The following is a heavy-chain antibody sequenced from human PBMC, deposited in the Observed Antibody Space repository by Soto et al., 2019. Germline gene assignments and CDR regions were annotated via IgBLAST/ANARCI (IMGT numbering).Heavy chain of an antibody. CDR1: GYTFTSYG. Sequence: ASVKVSCKASGYTFTSYGISWVRQAPGQGLEWMGWISAYNGNTNYAQKLQGRVTMTTDTSTSTAYMELWSLRSDDTAVYYCARGVVVVVAATPVYYSYGMDFWGQGTTVTVSS. D-gene: IGHD2-15*01. CDR2: ISAYNGNT. V-gene: IGHV1-18*01. J-gene: IGHJ6*02. CDR3: ARGVVVVVAATPVYYSYGMDF.